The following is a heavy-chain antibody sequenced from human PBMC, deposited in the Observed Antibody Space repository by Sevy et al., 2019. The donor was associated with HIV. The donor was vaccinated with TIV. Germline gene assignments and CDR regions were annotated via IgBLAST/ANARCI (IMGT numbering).Heavy chain of an antibody. V-gene: IGHV3-23*01. Sequence: GGSLRLSCTASGFTFRNAWMTWVRQVPGKGLEWVSAISGSGGSTYYADSVKARFTISRDNSKNTLYLQMNSLRAEDTAVYYCAKEKTLTENCGGDCYLVYFDYWGQGTLVTVSS. CDR2: ISGSGGST. D-gene: IGHD2-21*02. CDR1: GFTFRNAW. J-gene: IGHJ4*02. CDR3: AKEKTLTENCGGDCYLVYFDY.